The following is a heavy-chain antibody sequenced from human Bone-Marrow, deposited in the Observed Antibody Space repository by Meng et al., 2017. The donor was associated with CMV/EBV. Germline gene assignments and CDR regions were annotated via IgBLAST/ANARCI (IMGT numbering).Heavy chain of an antibody. Sequence: GGSLRLSCTASGFTFGDYAMSWVRQAPGKGLEWVGFIRRKPYGGTTEYAAPVKGRFAISRDNSKSIAYLQMNSLKIEDTAVYYCTRWHSGSNFDLWGQGTLVTVSS. CDR2: IRRKPYGGTT. CDR3: TRWHSGSNFDL. CDR1: GFTFGDYA. D-gene: IGHD1-26*01. V-gene: IGHV3-49*04. J-gene: IGHJ4*02.